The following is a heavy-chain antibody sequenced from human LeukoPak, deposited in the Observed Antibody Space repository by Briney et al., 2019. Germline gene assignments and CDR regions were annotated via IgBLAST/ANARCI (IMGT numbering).Heavy chain of an antibody. CDR2: ISSSGSTI. J-gene: IGHJ5*02. D-gene: IGHD3-9*01. CDR3: ARASGYVLRYSWFDP. V-gene: IGHV3-11*01. CDR1: GFTFSDYY. Sequence: GGSLRLSCEASGFTFSDYYMSWIRQAPGKGLEWVSYISSSGSTIYYADSVKGRFTISRDNAKNSLYLQMNSLRAEDTAVYYCARASGYVLRYSWFDPWGQGTLVTVSS.